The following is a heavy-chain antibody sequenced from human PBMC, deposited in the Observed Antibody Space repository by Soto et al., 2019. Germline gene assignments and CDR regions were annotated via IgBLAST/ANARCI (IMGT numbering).Heavy chain of an antibody. CDR2: IFTRDSET. J-gene: IGHJ5*02. V-gene: IGHV5-51*01. CDR1: GHLFNNHW. CDR3: ARGYFDSGHGYDL. Sequence: GESLKISCKGPGHLFNNHWIGWVRQAPGKGLEWMGLIFTRDSETKTSPSFQGHVSFSVDNSINTVYLQWTSLKTTDTGIYFCARGYFDSGHGYDLWGQGTLVTVSS. D-gene: IGHD3-10*01.